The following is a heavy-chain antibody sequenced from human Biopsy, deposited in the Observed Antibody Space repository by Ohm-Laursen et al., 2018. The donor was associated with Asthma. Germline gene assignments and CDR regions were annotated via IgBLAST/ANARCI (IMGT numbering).Heavy chain of an antibody. J-gene: IGHJ4*02. CDR3: ASDFPKDYVRYNFQF. V-gene: IGHV1-24*01. CDR1: GYSLTDLS. CDR2: HDHEEGGT. Sequence: GASVKASCKISGYSLTDLSMHWVRQAPGQGLEWMGGHDHEEGGTVNARRFQGRVTMTEDTSTDTAYMELSSLSSADPAVYYCASDFPKDYVRYNFQFWGQGTLVTVSS. D-gene: IGHD4-17*01.